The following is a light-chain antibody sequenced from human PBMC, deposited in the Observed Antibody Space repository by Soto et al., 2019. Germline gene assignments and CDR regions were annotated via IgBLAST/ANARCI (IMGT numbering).Light chain of an antibody. CDR1: QSINTW. V-gene: IGKV1-5*01. Sequence: DIQMTQSPSTLSASIGDRVTITCRASQSINTWLAWYQQRPGKAPKLLVYDASSLESGVPSRFRGSGSGTEFTLTISSLQADDFATYFCQQYNSYSRKFGQGTKVDIK. J-gene: IGKJ1*01. CDR2: DAS. CDR3: QQYNSYSRK.